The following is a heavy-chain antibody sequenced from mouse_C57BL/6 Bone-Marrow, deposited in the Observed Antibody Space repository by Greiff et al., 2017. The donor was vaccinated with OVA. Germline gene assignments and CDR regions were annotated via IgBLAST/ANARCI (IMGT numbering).Heavy chain of an antibody. Sequence: EVQLQQSGPGLVKPSQSLSLTCSVTGYSITSGYYWNWIRQFPGNKLEWMGYISYDGSNNYNPSLKNRISITRDTSKNQFFLKLNSVTTEDTATYYCARDQDYDFDYWGQGTTLTVSS. D-gene: IGHD2-4*01. CDR1: GYSITSGYY. V-gene: IGHV3-6*01. J-gene: IGHJ2*01. CDR2: ISYDGSN. CDR3: ARDQDYDFDY.